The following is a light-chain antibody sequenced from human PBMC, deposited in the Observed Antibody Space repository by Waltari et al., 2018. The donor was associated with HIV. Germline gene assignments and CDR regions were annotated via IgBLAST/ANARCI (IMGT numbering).Light chain of an antibody. CDR2: EGY. CDR3: YSTDSSGKGV. CDR1: PSPFKY. V-gene: IGLV3-10*01. Sequence: YEPTQTPSVSVSPGQTPRLSCSGPPSPFKYPFWYQQNSGQAPVAVIYEGYKRPSGIPKRFSGSRSGKTATLTITGAQVDDEGDYYCYSTDSSGKGVFGGGTKLTVV. J-gene: IGLJ3*02.